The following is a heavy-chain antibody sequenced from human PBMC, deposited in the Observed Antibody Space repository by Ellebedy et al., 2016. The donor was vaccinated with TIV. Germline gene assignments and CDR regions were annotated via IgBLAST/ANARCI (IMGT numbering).Heavy chain of an antibody. D-gene: IGHD1-1*01. V-gene: IGHV3-23*01. CDR3: ARRRHNPGGFCDY. CDR1: GFTFSSYA. J-gene: IGHJ4*02. CDR2: INGYGDRT. Sequence: GESLKISCAASGFTFSSYAMHWVRQAPGKGLEWVSGINGYGDRTYYTDSLRGRFTISRDNSKNTLYLQMDNLRVEDSAIYYCARRRHNPGGFCDYWGQGALVSVSS.